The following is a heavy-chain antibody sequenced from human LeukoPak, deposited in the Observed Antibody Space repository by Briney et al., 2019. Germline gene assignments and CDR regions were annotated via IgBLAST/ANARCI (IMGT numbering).Heavy chain of an antibody. CDR3: ARGGTVAGSAVLCSY. CDR1: GYSFTSSD. V-gene: IGHV1-8*01. CDR2: MNPNSGYT. D-gene: IGHD6-19*01. J-gene: IGHJ4*02. Sequence: GASVKVSCKTSGYSFTSSDINWVRQASGQGLEWMGWMNPNSGYTGYTQKFQGRITLTRNTSIGTAYMELNSLTSEDTAVYYCARGGTVAGSAVLCSYWGQGTLVTVSS.